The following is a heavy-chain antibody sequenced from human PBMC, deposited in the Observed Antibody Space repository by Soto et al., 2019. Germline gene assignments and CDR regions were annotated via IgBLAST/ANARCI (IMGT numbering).Heavy chain of an antibody. J-gene: IGHJ4*02. CDR1: GGSFSGYY. CDR2: INHSGST. D-gene: IGHD3-16*01. CDR3: AGGGAYYFDY. V-gene: IGHV4-34*01. Sequence: QVQLQQWGAGLLKPSETLSLTCAVYGGSFSGYYWSWIRQPPGKGLEGIGEINHSGSTNYNPSLKSRVTISVDTSKNQSSLKLSSVTAADTAVYYCAGGGAYYFDYWGQGTLVTVSS.